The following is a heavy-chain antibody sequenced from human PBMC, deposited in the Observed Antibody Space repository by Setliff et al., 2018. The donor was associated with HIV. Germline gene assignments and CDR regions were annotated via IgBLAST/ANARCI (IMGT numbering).Heavy chain of an antibody. V-gene: IGHV4-61*02. D-gene: IGHD6-19*01. Sequence: KTSETLSLTCTVSGDSISSRSYYWSWIRQPAGKGLEWIGRIYSSGITNYTPSLESRVIISKDTSKNQFSLTLKSVTAADMAMYYCARGRTQWPNYNYFDPWGLGTLVTVSS. CDR3: ARGRTQWPNYNYFDP. CDR1: GDSISSRSYY. CDR2: IYSSGIT. J-gene: IGHJ5*02.